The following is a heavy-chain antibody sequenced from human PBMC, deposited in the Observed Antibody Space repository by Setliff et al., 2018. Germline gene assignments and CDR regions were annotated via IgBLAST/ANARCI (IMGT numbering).Heavy chain of an antibody. CDR3: ARDPGFRSGTWALDN. Sequence: PSETLSLTCAVSANTLSTSYYWAWIRQTPGKGLEWVGSLSFAGDAYYNPSLKSRVTMSLDTSKNQFSLRVKSVTAAGTALYSCARDPGFRSGTWALDNWGQGTLVTVSS. CDR2: LSFAGDA. CDR1: ANTLSTSYY. J-gene: IGHJ4*02. D-gene: IGHD3-16*01. V-gene: IGHV4-38-2*02.